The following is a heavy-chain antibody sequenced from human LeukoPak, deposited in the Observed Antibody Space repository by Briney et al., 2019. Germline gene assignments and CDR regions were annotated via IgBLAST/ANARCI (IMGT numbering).Heavy chain of an antibody. V-gene: IGHV4-31*11. CDR1: GGSFSGYY. CDR2: IYYSGST. CDR3: ARGDRSITMIVVAPDY. D-gene: IGHD3-22*01. J-gene: IGHJ4*02. Sequence: SETLSLTCAVYGGSFSGYYWSWIRQHPGKGLEWLGYIYYSGSTYYNPSLKSRVTISVDTSKNQFSLKLSSVTAADTAVYYCARGDRSITMIVVAPDYWGQGTLVTVSS.